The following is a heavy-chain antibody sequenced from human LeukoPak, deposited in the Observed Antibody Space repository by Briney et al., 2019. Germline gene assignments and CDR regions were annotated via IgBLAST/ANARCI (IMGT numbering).Heavy chain of an antibody. J-gene: IGHJ5*02. Sequence: PSATLSLTCTVFGDSINSHYWSWVRQAPGKGLEWIGYIYYSGSTNYNPSLKSRVTISVDTSKNQFSLKLSSVTAADTAVYYCARANSSGWLPTLLSYLDPWGQGTLITVSS. V-gene: IGHV4-59*11. D-gene: IGHD6-19*01. CDR1: GDSINSHY. CDR2: IYYSGST. CDR3: ARANSSGWLPTLLSYLDP.